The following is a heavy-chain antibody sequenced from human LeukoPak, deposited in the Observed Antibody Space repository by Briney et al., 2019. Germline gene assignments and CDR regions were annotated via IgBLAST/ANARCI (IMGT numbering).Heavy chain of an antibody. J-gene: IGHJ6*02. D-gene: IGHD3-10*01. Sequence: ASVKVSCKASGYTFTSYGISWVRQAPGQGLEWMGWIRAYNGNTNYAQKLQGRVTMTTDTSTSTAYMELRSLRSDDTAVYYCARDPGESYYYGSGSYSYYYGMDVWGQGTTVTVSS. V-gene: IGHV1-18*01. CDR2: IRAYNGNT. CDR1: GYTFTSYG. CDR3: ARDPGESYYYGSGSYSYYYGMDV.